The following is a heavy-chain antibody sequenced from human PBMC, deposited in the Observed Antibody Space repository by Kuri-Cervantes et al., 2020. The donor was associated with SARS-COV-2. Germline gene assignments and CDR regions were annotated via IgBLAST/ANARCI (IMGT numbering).Heavy chain of an antibody. Sequence: SVKVSCKASGGTFSSYAISWVRQAPGQGLEWMGGIIPIFGTANYAQKFQGRVTITADESTSTAYMELSSLRSEDTAVYYCARQLVGLGYSSSWLIDRSVLDNFDYWGQGTLVTVSS. V-gene: IGHV1-69*13. D-gene: IGHD6-13*01. CDR2: IIPIFGTA. J-gene: IGHJ4*02. CDR3: ARQLVGLGYSSSWLIDRSVLDNFDY. CDR1: GGTFSSYA.